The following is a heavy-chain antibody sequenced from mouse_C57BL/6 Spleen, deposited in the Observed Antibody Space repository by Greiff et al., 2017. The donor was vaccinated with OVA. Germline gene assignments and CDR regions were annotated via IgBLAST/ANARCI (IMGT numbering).Heavy chain of an antibody. Sequence: QVQLKESGAELVRPGASVKLSCKASGYTFTDYYINWVKQRPGQGLEWIARIYPGSGNTYYNEKFKGKATLTAEKSSSTAYMQLSSLTSEDSAVYVCARSGDYGSSDWYFDVWGTGTTVTVSS. J-gene: IGHJ1*03. CDR3: ARSGDYGSSDWYFDV. V-gene: IGHV1-76*01. CDR1: GYTFTDYY. D-gene: IGHD1-1*01. CDR2: IYPGSGNT.